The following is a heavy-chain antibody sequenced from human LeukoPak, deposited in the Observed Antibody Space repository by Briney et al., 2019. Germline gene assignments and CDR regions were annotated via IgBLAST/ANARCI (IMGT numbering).Heavy chain of an antibody. Sequence: PGGSLRLSCAASGFTFGDYDMHCVRQAPGKGLEWVSLIRADGATTRYTDSVKGRFTISRDNSKDSLYLQMNSLRTEDTALYYCARDNTGSYEYWGQGTLVTVSP. CDR2: IRADGATT. J-gene: IGHJ4*02. D-gene: IGHD1-26*01. CDR1: GFTFGDYD. V-gene: IGHV3-43*02. CDR3: ARDNTGSYEY.